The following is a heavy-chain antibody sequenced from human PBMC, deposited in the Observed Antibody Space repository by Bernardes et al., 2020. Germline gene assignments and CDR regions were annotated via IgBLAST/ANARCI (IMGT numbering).Heavy chain of an antibody. V-gene: IGHV3-48*02. J-gene: IGHJ4*02. CDR3: TKTRYFDF. CDR1: GFTFSTNS. CDR2: ISSTNTV. Sequence: GSLRLSCAASGFTFSTNSMNWVRQAPGKGLEWVSYISSTNTVYYADSVKGRFTISRDNAKNLLFLYMDSLRDEDTAVYYCTKTRYFDFWGRGTLVTGSS.